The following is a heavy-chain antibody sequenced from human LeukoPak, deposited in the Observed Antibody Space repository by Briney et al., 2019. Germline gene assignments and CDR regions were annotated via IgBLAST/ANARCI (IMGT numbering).Heavy chain of an antibody. J-gene: IGHJ4*02. D-gene: IGHD6-19*01. CDR1: GFTFSNYA. CDR2: ISGIGGST. Sequence: PGGSLRLSCAASGFTFSNYAMNWVRQAPGKGLEWVSAISGIGGSTYYADSVKGRLTISRDNSKNTLYLQMNSLRAEDTAGYYCAKDHSSGSYYFDYWGQGTLVTVSS. CDR3: AKDHSSGSYYFDY. V-gene: IGHV3-23*01.